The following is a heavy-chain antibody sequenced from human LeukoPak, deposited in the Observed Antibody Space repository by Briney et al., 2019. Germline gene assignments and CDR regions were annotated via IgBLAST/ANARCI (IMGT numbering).Heavy chain of an antibody. Sequence: SVKVSCKASGGTFSSYAISWVRQAPGQGLEWMGRIIPILGIANYAQKFQGRVTITADKSTSTAYMELSSLRSEDTAVYYCATYYYGSGSYYGPFDYWVQGTLVTV. V-gene: IGHV1-69*04. D-gene: IGHD3-10*01. J-gene: IGHJ4*02. CDR1: GGTFSSYA. CDR3: ATYYYGSGSYYGPFDY. CDR2: IIPILGIA.